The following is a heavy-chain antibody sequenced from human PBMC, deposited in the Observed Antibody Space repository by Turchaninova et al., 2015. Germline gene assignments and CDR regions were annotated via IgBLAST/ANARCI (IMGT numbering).Heavy chain of an antibody. V-gene: IGHV4-38-2*01. D-gene: IGHD6-13*01. Sequence: QVQLQESGPGLVKPSETLSLTCAVSGYSLSSGSYWGWIRQPPGKGLEWIGSIYHSGTTYYNPSLKSRVTISVDTSKNQFSLKLSSVTAADTAVYYCARTAAANYYFDYWGQGTLVTVSS. J-gene: IGHJ4*02. CDR3: ARTAAANYYFDY. CDR1: GYSLSSGSY. CDR2: IYHSGTT.